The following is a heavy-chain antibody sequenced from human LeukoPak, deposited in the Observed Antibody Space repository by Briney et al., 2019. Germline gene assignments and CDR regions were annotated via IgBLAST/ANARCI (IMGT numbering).Heavy chain of an antibody. V-gene: IGHV1-58*01. CDR2: IEVGNGNT. D-gene: IGHD2-15*01. CDR3: ARDGCSGGSCYGWFDP. CDR1: GFTFTTSA. J-gene: IGHJ5*02. Sequence: ASVKVSCKASGFTFTTSAVQWVRQARGQRLEWIGWIEVGNGNTNYAQKFQERVTIIGDMSTSTAYMDLSSLRFEDTAVYYCARDGCSGGSCYGWFDPWGQGTLVTVSS.